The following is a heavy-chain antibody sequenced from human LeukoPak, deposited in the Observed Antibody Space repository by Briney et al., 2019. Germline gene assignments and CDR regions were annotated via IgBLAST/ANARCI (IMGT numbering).Heavy chain of an antibody. CDR3: ARLTYYDSHPRVDY. V-gene: IGHV1-2*02. D-gene: IGHD3-10*01. CDR2: INCNTGGT. J-gene: IGHJ4*02. CDR1: GYIFIGYY. Sequence: ASVKVSCKASGYIFIGYYIHWVRQAPGQGLEWMGWINCNTGGTGDAQKFQGRVTMTRDTSITTAYMELSRLKSDDTAVYFCARLTYYDSHPRVDYWGQGTPVTVSA.